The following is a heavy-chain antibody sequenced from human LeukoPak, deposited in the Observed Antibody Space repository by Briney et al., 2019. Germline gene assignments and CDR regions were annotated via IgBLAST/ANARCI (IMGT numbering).Heavy chain of an antibody. Sequence: ASVKVSCKASGYTFTSYDINWVRQATGQGLEWMGWMNPNSGITGYAQKFQGRVTITRNTSISTAYMELSSLRSEDTAVYYCARDRDGYNLHFDYWGQGTLVTVSS. V-gene: IGHV1-8*03. CDR1: GYTFTSYD. J-gene: IGHJ4*02. CDR3: ARDRDGYNLHFDY. D-gene: IGHD5-24*01. CDR2: MNPNSGIT.